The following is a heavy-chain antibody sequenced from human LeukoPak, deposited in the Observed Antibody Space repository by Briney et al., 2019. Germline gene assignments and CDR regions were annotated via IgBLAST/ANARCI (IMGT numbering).Heavy chain of an antibody. J-gene: IGHJ4*02. Sequence: GGSLRLSCEASGFTFSRSDMVWVRQAPGKGLEWVSYISSSSSYTNYADSVKGRFTISRDNAKNSLYLQMNSLRAEDTAVYYCARARTYYDSSGSGYWGQGTLVTVSS. CDR2: ISSSSSYT. V-gene: IGHV3-21*05. D-gene: IGHD3-22*01. CDR3: ARARTYYDSSGSGY. CDR1: GFTFSRSD.